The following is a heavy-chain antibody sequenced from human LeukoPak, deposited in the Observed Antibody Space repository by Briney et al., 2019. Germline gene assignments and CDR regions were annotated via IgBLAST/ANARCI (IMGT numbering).Heavy chain of an antibody. CDR3: ARSSSWDEFFGY. J-gene: IGHJ4*02. D-gene: IGHD6-13*01. CDR2: IYYSGST. CDR1: GGSISSSNW. V-gene: IGHV4-4*02. Sequence: PSGTLSLTCAVSGGSISSSNWWSWIRQPPGKGLEWIGYIYYSGSTYYNPSLKSRVTISVDTSKNQFSLKLSSVTAADTAVYYCARSSSWDEFFGYWGQGTLVTVSS.